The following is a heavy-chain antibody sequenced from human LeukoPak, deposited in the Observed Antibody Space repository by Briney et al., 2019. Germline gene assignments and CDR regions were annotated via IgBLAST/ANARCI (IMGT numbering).Heavy chain of an antibody. J-gene: IGHJ6*03. D-gene: IGHD2-2*01. CDR2: MYFSGRT. Sequence: PSETLSLTCTVSGGSTTSYYCSWVRQPPGKGLKWIGYMYFSGRTTYTPSLTSRVTISVDTSKYQFSLKLTSVTAADTAVYHWARGSKPAAMGGYYYYYYMDVWGKGTTVTVSS. CDR3: ARGSKPAAMGGYYYYYYMDV. CDR1: GGSTTSYY. V-gene: IGHV4-59*01.